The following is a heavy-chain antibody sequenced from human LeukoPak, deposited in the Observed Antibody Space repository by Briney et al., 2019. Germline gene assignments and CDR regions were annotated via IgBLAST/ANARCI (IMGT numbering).Heavy chain of an antibody. V-gene: IGHV3-30*02. Sequence: GGSLRLSCAASGLTFSSYDMHWVRQAPGKGLEWVAFIRNDGSDKYYADSVKGRFTISRDNSKNTLYLQMNSLRAEDTAVYYCGRLWFGETPYYMDVWGKGTTVTVSS. CDR3: GRLWFGETPYYMDV. CDR2: IRNDGSDK. J-gene: IGHJ6*03. D-gene: IGHD3-10*01. CDR1: GLTFSSYD.